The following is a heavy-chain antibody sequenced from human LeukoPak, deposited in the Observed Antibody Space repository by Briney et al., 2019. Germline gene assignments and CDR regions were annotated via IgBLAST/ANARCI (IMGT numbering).Heavy chain of an antibody. CDR2: IYSGGST. J-gene: IGHJ4*02. D-gene: IGHD6-19*01. CDR3: ARVRGWYYFDY. V-gene: IGHV3-66*01. CDR1: GFTFSSYW. Sequence: PGGSLRLSCAASGFTFSSYWMSWVRQAPGKGLEWVSVIYSGGSTYYADSVKGRFTISRDNSKNTLYLQMNSLRAEDTAVYYCARVRGWYYFDYWGQGTLVTVSS.